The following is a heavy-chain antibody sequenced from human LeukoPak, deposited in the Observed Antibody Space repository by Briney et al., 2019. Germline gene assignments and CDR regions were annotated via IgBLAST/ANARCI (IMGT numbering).Heavy chain of an antibody. D-gene: IGHD3-3*01. J-gene: IGHJ4*02. CDR2: IIPIFGTA. CDR1: GGTFSSYA. CDR3: ARAGDARITIFGVVIAYFDY. V-gene: IGHV1-69*01. Sequence: ASVKVSCKASGGTFSSYAISWVRQAPGQGLEWMGGIIPIFGTANYAQKFQGRVTITADESTSTAYMELSSLRSEDTAVYYCARAGDARITIFGVVIAYFDYWGQGTLVTVSS.